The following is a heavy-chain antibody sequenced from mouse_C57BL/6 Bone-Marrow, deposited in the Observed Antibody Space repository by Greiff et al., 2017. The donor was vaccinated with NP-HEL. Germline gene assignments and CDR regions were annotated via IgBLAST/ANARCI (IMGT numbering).Heavy chain of an antibody. Sequence: EVKLQQSGAELVRPGASVKLSCTASGFNIKDYYMHWVKQRPEQGLEWIGRIDPEDGDTEYAPKFQGKATMTADTSSNTAYLQLSSLTSEDTAVYYCTTDYYGSSYLYWGQGTTLTVSS. J-gene: IGHJ2*01. V-gene: IGHV14-1*01. CDR3: TTDYYGSSYLY. D-gene: IGHD1-1*01. CDR2: IDPEDGDT. CDR1: GFNIKDYY.